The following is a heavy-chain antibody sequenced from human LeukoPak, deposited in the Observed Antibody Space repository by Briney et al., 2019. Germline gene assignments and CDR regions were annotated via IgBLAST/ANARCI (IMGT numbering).Heavy chain of an antibody. J-gene: IGHJ4*02. CDR1: GGSINSGGYY. Sequence: PSETLSLTCTVSGGSINSGGYYWSWIRQPPGKGLEGIGYIYYSGSTNYNPSLKSRVTISVDTSKNQFSLKLSSVTAADTAVYYCARAGSDYGDPETRYFDYWGQGTLVTVSS. D-gene: IGHD4-17*01. CDR3: ARAGSDYGDPETRYFDY. CDR2: IYYSGST. V-gene: IGHV4-61*08.